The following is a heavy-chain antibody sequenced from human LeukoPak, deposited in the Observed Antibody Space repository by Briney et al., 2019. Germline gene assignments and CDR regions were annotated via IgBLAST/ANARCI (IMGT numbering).Heavy chain of an antibody. CDR2: ISYDGSNK. J-gene: IGHJ4*02. CDR1: GFTFSSYG. CDR3: TRVSWRGEIF. D-gene: IGHD3-3*01. V-gene: IGHV3-30*03. Sequence: PGGSLRLSCAASGFTFSSYGMHWVRQAPGKGLEWVAVISYDGSNKYYADSVKGRFTISRDNAKKSLFLQMTSLRAEDTAIYYCTRVSWRGEIFWGQGTLVSVSS.